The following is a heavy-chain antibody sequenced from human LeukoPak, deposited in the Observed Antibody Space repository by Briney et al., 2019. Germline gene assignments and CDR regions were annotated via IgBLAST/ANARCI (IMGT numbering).Heavy chain of an antibody. D-gene: IGHD3-22*01. CDR1: GGSFSGYY. Sequence: PSETLSLTCAVYGGSFSGYYWSWIRQPPGKGLEWIGEINHSGTTNYNPSLKSRVTISVDTSKNQFSLKLSSVTAADTAVYYCARSVSSGYYSPFDYWGQGTLDTVSS. CDR3: ARSVSSGYYSPFDY. J-gene: IGHJ4*02. CDR2: INHSGTT. V-gene: IGHV4-34*01.